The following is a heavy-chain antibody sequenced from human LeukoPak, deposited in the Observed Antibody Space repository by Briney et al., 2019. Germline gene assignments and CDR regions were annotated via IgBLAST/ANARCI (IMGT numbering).Heavy chain of an antibody. Sequence: SVKVSCKASGYTFSDYDVNWVRQAPGQGLEWMGGIIPIFGTANYAQKFQGRVTITTDESTSTAYMELSSLRSEDTAVYYCARARDSSSSDFDYWGQGTLVTVSS. CDR3: ARARDSSSSDFDY. V-gene: IGHV1-69*05. D-gene: IGHD6-6*01. J-gene: IGHJ4*02. CDR1: GYTFSDYD. CDR2: IIPIFGTA.